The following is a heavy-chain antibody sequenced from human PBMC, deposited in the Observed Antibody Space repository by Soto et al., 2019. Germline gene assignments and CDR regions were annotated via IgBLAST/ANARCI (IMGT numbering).Heavy chain of an antibody. D-gene: IGHD6-13*01. CDR2: IKSKTDGGTT. J-gene: IGHJ6*02. CDR3: TTAVGWPGVAAAESPYYYGMDV. CDR1: GFTFSNAW. Sequence: EVQLVESGGGLVKPGGSLRLSCAASGFTFSNAWMNWVRQAPGKGLEWVGRIKSKTDGGTTDYAAPVKGRFTISRDDSKNTLYLQMNSLKTEDTAVYYCTTAVGWPGVAAAESPYYYGMDVWGQGTTVTVSS. V-gene: IGHV3-15*07.